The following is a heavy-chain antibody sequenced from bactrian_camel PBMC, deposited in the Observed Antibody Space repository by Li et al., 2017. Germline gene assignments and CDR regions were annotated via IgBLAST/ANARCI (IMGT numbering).Heavy chain of an antibody. V-gene: IGHV3-3*01. D-gene: IGHD6*01. Sequence: VESGGGSVQAGGSLRLSCAASGRIYKDCLGWFRQAPGKEREGVAAIVTSGEATYYSDPVKGRFTISRDTAKNTMSLHMNSLTPDDSAMYYCAADFRTVVAGCTFYDYTYWGRGTQVTVS. J-gene: IGHJ4*01. CDR3: AADFRTVVAGCTFYDYTY. CDR1: GRIYKDC. CDR2: IVTSGEAT.